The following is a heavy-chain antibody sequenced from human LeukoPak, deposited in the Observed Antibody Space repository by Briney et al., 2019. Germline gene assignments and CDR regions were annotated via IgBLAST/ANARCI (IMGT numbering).Heavy chain of an antibody. Sequence: PGRSPRLSCAASGFTFSSYGMHWVRQAPGKGLEWVAVISYDGSDKYYADSVKGRFTISRDNSKNTLYLQMNSLRAEDTAVYYCAPDEHYWGQGTLVTVSS. CDR2: ISYDGSDK. V-gene: IGHV3-30*03. CDR1: GFTFSSYG. CDR3: APDEHY. D-gene: IGHD2-2*01. J-gene: IGHJ4*02.